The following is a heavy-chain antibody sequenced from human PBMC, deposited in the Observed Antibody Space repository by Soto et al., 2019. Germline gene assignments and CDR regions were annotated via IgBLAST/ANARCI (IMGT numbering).Heavy chain of an antibody. CDR2: ISYDGSNK. D-gene: IGHD3-3*01. J-gene: IGHJ4*02. V-gene: IGHV3-30-3*01. CDR3: ARDGGKMVFGVVILWDDFDY. Sequence: GGSLRLSCAASGFTFSSYAMHWVRQAPGKGLEWVAVISYDGSNKYYADSVKGRFTISRDNSKNTLYLQMNSLRAEDTAVYYCARDGGKMVFGVVILWDDFDYWGQGTLVTVSS. CDR1: GFTFSSYA.